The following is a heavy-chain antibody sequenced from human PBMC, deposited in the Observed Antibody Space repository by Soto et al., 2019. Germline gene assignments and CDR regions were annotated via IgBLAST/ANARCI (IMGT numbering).Heavy chain of an antibody. V-gene: IGHV1-8*01. D-gene: IGHD2-2*01. CDR3: ASDMSTM. CDR1: GYTFTSHD. Sequence: QVQLVQSGAEVKKPGASVKVSCKASGYTFTSHDINWMRQATGQGLEWMGWMNPNNGHTNYAQKFQGRVTMTRDTSISTAYMELTNLRSEDTGIYYCASDMSTMWGQGTLVTVSS. J-gene: IGHJ4*02. CDR2: MNPNNGHT.